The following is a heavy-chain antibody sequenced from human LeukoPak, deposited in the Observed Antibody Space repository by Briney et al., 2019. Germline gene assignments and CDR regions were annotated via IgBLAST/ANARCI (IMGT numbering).Heavy chain of an antibody. Sequence: GASVKVSCKASGYTFTSYGISWVRQAPGQGLEWMGWISAYNGNTNYAQKLQGRVTMTTDTSTSTAYMELRSLRSDDAAVYYCARVGLRKTSCPLIPYCYYYGMDVWGQGTTVTVSS. J-gene: IGHJ6*02. CDR1: GYTFTSYG. D-gene: IGHD2-2*01. CDR2: ISAYNGNT. CDR3: ARVGLRKTSCPLIPYCYYYGMDV. V-gene: IGHV1-18*01.